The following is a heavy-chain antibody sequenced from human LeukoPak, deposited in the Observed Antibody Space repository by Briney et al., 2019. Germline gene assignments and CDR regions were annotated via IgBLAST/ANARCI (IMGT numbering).Heavy chain of an antibody. D-gene: IGHD1-26*01. CDR2: IYYSGST. Sequence: SETLSLTCTVSGGSASSGSYYWSWIRQPPGKGLEWIGYIYYSGSTYYNPSLKSRVTISVDTSKNQFSLKLSSVTAADTAVYYCARVIDYFDYWGQGTLVTVSS. V-gene: IGHV4-61*01. CDR3: ARVIDYFDY. CDR1: GGSASSGSYY. J-gene: IGHJ4*02.